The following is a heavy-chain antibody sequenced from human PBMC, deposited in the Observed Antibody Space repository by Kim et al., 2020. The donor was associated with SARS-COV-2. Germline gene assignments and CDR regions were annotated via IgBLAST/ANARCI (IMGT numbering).Heavy chain of an antibody. CDR2: IYPGDSDT. D-gene: IGHD6-13*01. Sequence: GESLKISCKGSGYSFTSYWIGWVRQMPGKGLEWMGIIYPGDSDTRYSPSFQGQVTISADKSISTAYLQWSSLKASDTAMYYCARHNRYQQLVQGNYYGMDVWGQGTTVTVSS. J-gene: IGHJ6*02. CDR3: ARHNRYQQLVQGNYYGMDV. CDR1: GYSFTSYW. V-gene: IGHV5-51*01.